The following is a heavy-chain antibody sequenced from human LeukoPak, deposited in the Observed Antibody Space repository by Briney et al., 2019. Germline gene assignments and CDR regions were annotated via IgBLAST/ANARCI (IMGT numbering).Heavy chain of an antibody. CDR2: INSDVSSI. J-gene: IGHJ2*01. V-gene: IGHV3-74*01. D-gene: IGHD6-19*01. Sequence: GGSLRLSCAASGFTFSNYWMHWVRQGPGKGLVWVSRINSDVSSITYADSVKGRFTISRDNAKNTLYLQMNSLRAEDTAVYYCTRGSSGWYGTNLGYFDLWGRGTLVTVSS. CDR3: TRGSSGWYGTNLGYFDL. CDR1: GFTFSNYW.